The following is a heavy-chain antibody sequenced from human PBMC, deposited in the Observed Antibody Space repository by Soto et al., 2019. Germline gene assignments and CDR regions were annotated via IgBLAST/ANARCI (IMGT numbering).Heavy chain of an antibody. D-gene: IGHD3-22*01. CDR2: IYPGDSDT. CDR3: ASHSPYYYDSSGSGYAFDI. J-gene: IGHJ3*02. CDR1: GYRLPRYW. V-gene: IGHV5-51*01. Sequence: GESLQIYSKVSGYRLPRYWIRWVRQMPREALEWMGIIYPGDSDTRYSPSFQGQVTISADKSISTAYLQWSSLKASDTAMYYCASHSPYYYDSSGSGYAFDIWGQGKMVTVSS.